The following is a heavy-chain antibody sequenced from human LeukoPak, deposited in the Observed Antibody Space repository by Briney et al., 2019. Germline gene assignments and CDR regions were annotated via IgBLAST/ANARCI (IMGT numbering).Heavy chain of an antibody. V-gene: IGHV4-59*01. Sequence: SETLSLTCTVSGGSISSYYWSWIRQPPGKGLEWIGHIYYSGSTNYNPSLKSRVTISVDTSKNQSSLKLSSVTAADTALYYCARSRGYFDYWGPGTLVTVSS. D-gene: IGHD6-13*01. CDR1: GGSISSYY. J-gene: IGHJ4*02. CDR2: IYYSGST. CDR3: ARSRGYFDY.